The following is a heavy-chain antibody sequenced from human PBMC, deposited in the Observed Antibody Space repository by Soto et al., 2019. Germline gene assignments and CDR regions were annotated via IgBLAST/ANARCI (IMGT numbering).Heavy chain of an antibody. J-gene: IGHJ6*02. V-gene: IGHV4-30-4*01. D-gene: IGHD1-1*01. CDR2: IFYSGTT. CDR3: ARDLWVEPELYYYGMDV. Sequence: QVQLQESGPGLVRPSQTLSLTCTVSGDSISSADYYWSWIRQTPGKGLEWIGHIFYSGTTYYNPSLKRRLTISVETSKNHFSLRLTSVTAADTAVYYCARDLWVEPELYYYGMDVWGQGTTVTVSS. CDR1: GDSISSADYY.